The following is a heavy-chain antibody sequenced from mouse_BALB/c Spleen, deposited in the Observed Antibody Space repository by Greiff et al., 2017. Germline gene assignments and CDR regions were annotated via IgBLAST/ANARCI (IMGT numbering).Heavy chain of an antibody. D-gene: IGHD2-3*01. CDR1: GFSLTSYG. Sequence: QVHVKQSGPGLVQPSQSLSITCTVSGFSLTSYGVHWVRQSPGKGLEWLGVIWSGGSTDYNAAFISRLSISKDNSKSQVFFKMNSLQANDTAIYYCARGDGYYGFFDYWGQGTTLTVSS. CDR2: IWSGGST. CDR3: ARGDGYYGFFDY. V-gene: IGHV2-2*02. J-gene: IGHJ2*01.